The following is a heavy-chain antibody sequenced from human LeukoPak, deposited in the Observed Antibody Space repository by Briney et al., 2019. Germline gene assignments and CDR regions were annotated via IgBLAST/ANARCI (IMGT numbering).Heavy chain of an antibody. J-gene: IGHJ3*02. D-gene: IGHD3-3*01. CDR1: GGSSSSSY. Sequence: PSETLSLTCTVSGGSSSSSYWNWIRQPPGKGLEWIGYVHYSGSANYNPSLKSRVTISVDTSKNRFSLKLSSVTAADTAVYYCARKYDFWSGYYAFDIWGQGTMVTVSA. CDR3: ARKYDFWSGYYAFDI. CDR2: VHYSGSA. V-gene: IGHV4-59*01.